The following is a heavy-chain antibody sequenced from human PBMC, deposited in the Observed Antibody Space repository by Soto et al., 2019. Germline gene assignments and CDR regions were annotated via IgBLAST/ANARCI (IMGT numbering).Heavy chain of an antibody. CDR3: TSIAVAEGFDP. CDR2: IHSGGTT. J-gene: IGHJ5*02. CDR1: GFSVSVNY. Sequence: EVQLVETGGGLIQPGGSLRLSCAASGFSVSVNYMSWVRQAPGKGLEWVSIIHSGGTTYYADSVKGRFTISRDNSKNTVYLQMDSLRDEDTGVYYCTSIAVAEGFDPWGQGTLVTVFS. D-gene: IGHD6-19*01. V-gene: IGHV3-53*02.